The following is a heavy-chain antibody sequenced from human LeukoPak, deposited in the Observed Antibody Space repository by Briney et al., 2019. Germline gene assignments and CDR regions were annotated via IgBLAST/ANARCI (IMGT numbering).Heavy chain of an antibody. CDR3: AREMYSSTWYDS. CDR2: IKQDGSET. D-gene: IGHD6-13*01. V-gene: IGHV3-7*03. CDR1: GFMFSTYW. Sequence: PGGSLRLSCAASGFMFSTYWMSWVRQAPGKGLEWVANIKQDGSETYYVDSVKGRFTISRDNANKSLYLQMNSLRVEDTAVYYCAREMYSSTWYDSWGQGTLVTVSS. J-gene: IGHJ5*01.